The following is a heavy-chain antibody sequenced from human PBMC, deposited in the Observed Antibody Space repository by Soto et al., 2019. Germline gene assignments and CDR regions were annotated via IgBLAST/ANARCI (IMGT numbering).Heavy chain of an antibody. Sequence: QVQLVQSGAEVKKPGSSVKVSCTASGGPFRSFAISWVRQAPGQGLEWMGGIVPMFGPATYAQKFQGRVTITADESTSTAYMELSSLRSEDTAVYYCAARHCSTTSFYYDMDVWGQGTTVTFSS. V-gene: IGHV1-69*01. D-gene: IGHD2-2*01. J-gene: IGHJ6*02. CDR2: IVPMFGPA. CDR1: GGPFRSFA. CDR3: AARHCSTTSFYYDMDV.